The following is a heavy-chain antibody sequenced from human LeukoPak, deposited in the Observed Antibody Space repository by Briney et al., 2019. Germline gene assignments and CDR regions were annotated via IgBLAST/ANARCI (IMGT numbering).Heavy chain of an antibody. CDR3: AKDSWDKGRRAGAFDI. V-gene: IGHV3-30*02. CDR1: GFTFSSYG. Sequence: QSGGSLRLSCAASGFTFSSYGMPWVRQAPGKGLEWVAFIRYDGSNKYYADSVKGRFTISRDNSKNTLYLQMNSLRAEDTAVYYCAKDSWDKGRRAGAFDIWGQGTMVTVSS. D-gene: IGHD1-26*01. CDR2: IRYDGSNK. J-gene: IGHJ3*02.